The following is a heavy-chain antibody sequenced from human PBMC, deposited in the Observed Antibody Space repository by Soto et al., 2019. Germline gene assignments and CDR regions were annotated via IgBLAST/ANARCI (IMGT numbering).Heavy chain of an antibody. D-gene: IGHD3-22*01. V-gene: IGHV1-69*14. CDR2: IIPIFGTA. Sequence: QVQLVQSGAEVKKPGSSVKVSCKASGGTFSSYAISWVRQAPGQGLEWMGGIIPIFGTANYAQKFQGRVTFTAYISMSTXXMXLXXLRSEVSAVYYCTRDGRSDYYLRSSYYYSIHSFDYWGQGTLVAVSS. J-gene: IGHJ4*02. CDR3: TRDGRSDYYLRSSYYYSIHSFDY. CDR1: GGTFSSYA.